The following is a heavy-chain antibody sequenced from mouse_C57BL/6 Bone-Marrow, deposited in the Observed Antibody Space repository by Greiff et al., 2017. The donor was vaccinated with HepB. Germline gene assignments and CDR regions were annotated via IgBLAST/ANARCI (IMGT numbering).Heavy chain of an antibody. CDR3: ARDHYGSSYGYFDV. V-gene: IGHV5-12*01. J-gene: IGHJ1*03. Sequence: EVQVVESGGGLVQPGGSLKLSCAASGFTFSDYYMYWVRQTPEKRLEWVAYISNGGGSTYYPDTVKGRFTISRDNAKNTLDLQMSRLKSEDTAMYYCARDHYGSSYGYFDVWGTGTTVTVSS. CDR2: ISNGGGST. D-gene: IGHD1-1*01. CDR1: GFTFSDYY.